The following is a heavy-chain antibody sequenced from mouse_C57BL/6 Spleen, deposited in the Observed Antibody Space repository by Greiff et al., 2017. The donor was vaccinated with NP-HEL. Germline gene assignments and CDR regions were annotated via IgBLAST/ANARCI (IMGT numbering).Heavy chain of an antibody. CDR1: GFSLTSYG. D-gene: IGHD1-1*01. CDR2: IWSGGST. J-gene: IGHJ3*01. Sequence: VKVVESGPGLVQPSQSLSITCTVSGFSLTSYGVHWVRQSPGKGLEWLGVIWSGGSTDYNAAFISRLSISKDNSKSQVFFKMNSLQADDTAIYYCASPYYYGSSWAYWGQGTLVTVSA. V-gene: IGHV2-2*01. CDR3: ASPYYYGSSWAY.